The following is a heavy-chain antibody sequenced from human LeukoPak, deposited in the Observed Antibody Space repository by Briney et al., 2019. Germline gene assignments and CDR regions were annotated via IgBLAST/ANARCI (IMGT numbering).Heavy chain of an antibody. V-gene: IGHV3-53*01. CDR3: ARGGYHAVCEY. Sequence: AGSLRLYSVASGFTVSSNYMSWLRQAPGKGLEGVSVIYSNADTYYVESVKGRFTITRDNATNSIYLQMNSLRAEDTAVYYSARGGYHAVCEYWGQGSLVTVSS. CDR2: IYSNADT. CDR1: GFTVSSNY. D-gene: IGHD5-12*01. J-gene: IGHJ4*02.